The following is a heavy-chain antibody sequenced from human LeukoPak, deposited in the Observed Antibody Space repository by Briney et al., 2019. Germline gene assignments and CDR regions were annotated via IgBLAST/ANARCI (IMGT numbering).Heavy chain of an antibody. V-gene: IGHV4-39*01. CDR3: ARLRLRSTFDY. Sequence: SETLSLTFTVSGGSISRSSYYWGWIRQPPGKGLVWFGSIYYSGSTYYNSSFNSRVTISVDTSKNQFFRILSSLTAADTAVYYCARLRLRSTFDYWGQGTLVTVS. CDR1: GGSISRSSYY. J-gene: IGHJ4*02. D-gene: IGHD5-12*01. CDR2: IYYSGST.